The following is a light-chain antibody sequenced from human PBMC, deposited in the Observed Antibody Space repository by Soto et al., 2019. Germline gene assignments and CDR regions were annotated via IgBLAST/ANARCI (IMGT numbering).Light chain of an antibody. CDR3: QQSYSTPAIT. CDR1: QSISSY. J-gene: IGKJ3*01. Sequence: DIPMTQSPSSLSASVGDRVTITCRASQSISSYLNWYQQKPGKAPKLLIYAASSLQSGVPSRFSGSGSGTDCTLTISSLQPEDFATYYGQQSYSTPAITFGPGTKVDIK. CDR2: AAS. V-gene: IGKV1-39*01.